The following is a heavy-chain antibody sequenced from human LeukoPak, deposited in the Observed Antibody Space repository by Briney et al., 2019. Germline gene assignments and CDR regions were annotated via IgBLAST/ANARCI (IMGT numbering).Heavy chain of an antibody. D-gene: IGHD1-26*01. Sequence: SETLSLTCTVSGGSINIINYYWGWIRQPPGKGLEWIGSIYYTGATYHNPSLKSRVTISVDTSKNQFSLKLSSVTAADTAVFYCARHVGYGGTYGEFDIWGTGTMVTVSS. J-gene: IGHJ3*02. CDR1: GGSINIINYY. V-gene: IGHV4-39*01. CDR3: ARHVGYGGTYGEFDI. CDR2: IYYTGAT.